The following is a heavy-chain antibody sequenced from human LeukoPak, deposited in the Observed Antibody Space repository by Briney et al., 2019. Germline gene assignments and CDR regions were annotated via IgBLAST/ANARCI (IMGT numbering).Heavy chain of an antibody. CDR2: IYTSGST. V-gene: IGHV4-4*07. CDR1: GGSFSGYY. D-gene: IGHD3-9*01. Sequence: PSETLSLTCAVYGGSFSGYYWSWIRQPAGKGLEWIGRIYTSGSTNYNPSLKSRVTMSVDTSKNQFSLKLSSVTAADTAVYYCARDVTTYDILTGYFRFYGMDVWGQGTTVTVSS. CDR3: ARDVTTYDILTGYFRFYGMDV. J-gene: IGHJ6*02.